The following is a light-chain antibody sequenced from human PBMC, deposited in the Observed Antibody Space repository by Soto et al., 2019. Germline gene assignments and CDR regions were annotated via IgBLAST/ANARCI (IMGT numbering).Light chain of an antibody. CDR1: SGHSNYA. V-gene: IGLV4-69*01. J-gene: IGLJ2*01. Sequence: QSVLTQSPSASASLGASVKLTCTLSSGHSNYAIAWHQQQPEKGPRYLMKLNRDGSHSKGDGIPNHFSGSSSGAERYLTISSLQSEDEADYYCQTWGTGIVIFGGGTKLTVL. CDR2: LNRDGSH. CDR3: QTWGTGIVI.